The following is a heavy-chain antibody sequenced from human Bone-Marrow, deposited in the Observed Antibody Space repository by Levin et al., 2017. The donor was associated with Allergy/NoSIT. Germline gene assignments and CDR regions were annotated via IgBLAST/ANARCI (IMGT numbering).Heavy chain of an antibody. Sequence: GESLKISCAASGFTFSSYAMSWVRQAPGKGLEWVSAISGSGGSTYYADSVKGRFTISRDNSKNTLYLQMNSLRAEDTAVYYCAKDKFFGIGFDIWGQGTMVTVSS. D-gene: IGHD3-3*01. CDR2: ISGSGGST. CDR1: GFTFSSYA. CDR3: AKDKFFGIGFDI. V-gene: IGHV3-23*01. J-gene: IGHJ3*02.